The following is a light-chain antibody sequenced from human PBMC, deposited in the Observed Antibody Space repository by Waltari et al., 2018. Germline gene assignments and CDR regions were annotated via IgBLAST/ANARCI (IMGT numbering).Light chain of an antibody. Sequence: DVVMTQSPLSLPVTLGQPASISCRSSQSLVHSDGNTYLSWFQQRPGQSPRRLIYKVSNRDSGVPDRFSGSGSGTDFTLKINRVEAEDVGVYYCMQGTHWPPWTFGQGTKVEIQ. J-gene: IGKJ1*01. CDR2: KVS. V-gene: IGKV2-30*02. CDR3: MQGTHWPPWT. CDR1: QSLVHSDGNTY.